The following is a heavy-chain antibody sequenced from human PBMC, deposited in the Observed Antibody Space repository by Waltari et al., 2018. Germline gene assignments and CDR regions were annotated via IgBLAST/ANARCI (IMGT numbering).Heavy chain of an antibody. CDR2: ISSSSSTI. CDR1: GFTFSSYS. D-gene: IGHD1-26*01. V-gene: IGHV3-48*04. CDR3: ASGGGSYFYYYYYMDV. J-gene: IGHJ6*03. Sequence: EVQLVVSGGGLVQPGGSLRLSCAASGFTFSSYSMNWVRQAPGKGLEWVSYISSSSSTIYYADSVKGRFTISRDNAKNSLYLQMNSLRAEDTAVYYCASGGGSYFYYYYYMDVWGKGTTVTVSS.